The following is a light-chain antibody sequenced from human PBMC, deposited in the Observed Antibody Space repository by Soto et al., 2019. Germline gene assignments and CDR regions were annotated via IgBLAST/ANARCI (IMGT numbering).Light chain of an antibody. CDR2: GAF. V-gene: IGKV3D-15*01. CDR1: QSVSSN. Sequence: EIVLTQSPGTLSLSPEERATFSCRASQSVSSNYLAWYQQKPGQAPRLLIYGAFKRATGIPDRFSGSGSGTEFTLSIGSLQSEDFAVYYCQQYNKWPWTFGQGTKVDIK. J-gene: IGKJ1*01. CDR3: QQYNKWPWT.